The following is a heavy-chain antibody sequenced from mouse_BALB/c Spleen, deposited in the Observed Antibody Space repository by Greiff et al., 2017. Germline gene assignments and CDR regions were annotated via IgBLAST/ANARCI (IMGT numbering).Heavy chain of an antibody. CDR3: ARWITTAFYFDY. CDR2: ISYSGST. Sequence: EVKLQESGPSLVKPSQTLSLTCSVTGDSITSGYWNWIRKFPGNKLEYMGYISYSGSTYYNPSLKSRISITRDTSKNQYYLQLNSVTTEDTATYYCARWITTAFYFDYWGQGTTLTVSS. J-gene: IGHJ2*01. D-gene: IGHD1-2*01. V-gene: IGHV3-8*02. CDR1: GDSITSGY.